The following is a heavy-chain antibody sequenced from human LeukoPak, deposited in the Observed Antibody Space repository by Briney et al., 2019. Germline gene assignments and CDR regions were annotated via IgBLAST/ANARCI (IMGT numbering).Heavy chain of an antibody. D-gene: IGHD4-23*01. J-gene: IGHJ4*02. CDR2: IWYDGSNK. CDR1: GFTFSSYG. Sequence: GGSLRLSCAASGFTFSSYGMHWVRQAPGKGLEWVAVIWYDGSNKYYADSVKGRFTISRDNSKNTLYLQMNSLRAEDTAVYYCARDADYGGTYYFDYWGQGTLVTVSS. V-gene: IGHV3-33*01. CDR3: ARDADYGGTYYFDY.